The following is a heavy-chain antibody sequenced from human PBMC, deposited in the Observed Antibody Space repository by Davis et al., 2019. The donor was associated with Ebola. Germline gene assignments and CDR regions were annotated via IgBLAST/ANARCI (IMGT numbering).Heavy chain of an antibody. CDR1: GFTFSSYA. V-gene: IGHV3-30-3*01. D-gene: IGHD2-15*01. J-gene: IGHJ3*02. CDR3: ARGNWVVAGRGAFDI. CDR2: ISYDGSNK. Sequence: PGGSLRLSCAASGFTFSSYAMHWVRQAPGKGLEWVAVISYDGSNKYYADSVKGRFTISRDNSKNTLYLQMNSLRAEDTAVYYCARGNWVVAGRGAFDIWGQGTMVTVSS.